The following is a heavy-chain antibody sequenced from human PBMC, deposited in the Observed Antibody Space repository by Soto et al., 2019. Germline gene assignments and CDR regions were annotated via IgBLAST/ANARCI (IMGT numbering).Heavy chain of an antibody. Sequence: SETLSLTCAVYGGSFSGYYWSWIRQPPGKGLEWIGEINHSGSTNYNPSLKSRVTISVDTSKNQFSLKLSSVTAADTALYYCSRVPIRFLEWLLLGYYGMDVWGQGTTVTVSS. D-gene: IGHD3-3*01. V-gene: IGHV4-34*01. CDR1: GGSFSGYY. CDR2: INHSGST. J-gene: IGHJ6*02. CDR3: SRVPIRFLEWLLLGYYGMDV.